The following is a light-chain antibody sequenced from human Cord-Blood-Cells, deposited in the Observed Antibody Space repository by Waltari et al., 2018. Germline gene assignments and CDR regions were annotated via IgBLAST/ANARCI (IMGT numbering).Light chain of an antibody. J-gene: IGLJ3*02. CDR3: SSYTSSTWV. CDR1: SSDVGGYNY. CDR2: DVS. V-gene: IGLV2-14*01. Sequence: QSALTQPASVSGSPGPSITISCTGTSSDVGGYNYVSWSQQPPGKAPKLMIYDVSTRPSGVSNRFSGSKSGNTASLPISGLQAEDEADYYCSSYTSSTWVFGGGTKLTVL.